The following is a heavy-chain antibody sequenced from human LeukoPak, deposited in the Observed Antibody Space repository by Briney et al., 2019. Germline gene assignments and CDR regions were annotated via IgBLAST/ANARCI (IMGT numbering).Heavy chain of an antibody. D-gene: IGHD6-6*01. CDR1: GFTFSNYW. CDR3: AKHPRLVRYFDS. CDR2: INTDGSIL. J-gene: IGHJ4*02. Sequence: GGSLRLSCAASGFTFSNYWMHWVRQAPGKGLVWVSPINTDGSILTYADSVKGRVTISRDNARNTLYLQMNSLRAEDTARYYCAKHPRLVRYFDSWGQGTLVTVSS. V-gene: IGHV3-74*01.